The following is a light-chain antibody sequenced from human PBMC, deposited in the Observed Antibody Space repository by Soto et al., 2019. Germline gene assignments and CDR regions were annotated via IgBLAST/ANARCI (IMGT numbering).Light chain of an antibody. CDR2: LGS. CDR1: QSLLHRNGYNY. Sequence: DIVTTQSPLSLPVTPGEPASISCRSSQSLLHRNGYNYLDWYLQKPGRSPQLLIYLGSNRASGVPDRFSGSGSCTDFTLKISRVEAEDVGVYYCLQALESPWTFGQGTKVEIK. V-gene: IGKV2-28*01. J-gene: IGKJ1*01. CDR3: LQALESPWT.